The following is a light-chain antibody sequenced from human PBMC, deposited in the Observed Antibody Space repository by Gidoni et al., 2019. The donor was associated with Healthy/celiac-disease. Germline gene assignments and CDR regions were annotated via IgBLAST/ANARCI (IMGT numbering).Light chain of an antibody. Sequence: QSALPPPASVSGSPGQSITIPCTRPTSDVGGYRYVSWYQQHPGKAPKLMIYDVSNRPSGVSNRFSSSKSGNTASMTISGLQAEDEADYYCSSYTSSSTVVFGGGTKLTVL. J-gene: IGLJ2*01. CDR1: TSDVGGYRY. CDR2: DVS. V-gene: IGLV2-14*01. CDR3: SSYTSSSTVV.